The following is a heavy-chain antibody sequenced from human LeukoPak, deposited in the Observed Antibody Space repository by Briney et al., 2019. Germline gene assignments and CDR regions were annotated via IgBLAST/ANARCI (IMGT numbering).Heavy chain of an antibody. CDR2: IGSSSSYI. Sequence: PGGSLRLSCAASGFPFGSYSMNWVRQAPGKGLEWVSSIGSSSSYIYYADSPKGRFTISRDNAKNSLYLQMNSLRAEDTAVYYCARRDGYTFDYWGQGTLVTVSS. CDR1: GFPFGSYS. V-gene: IGHV3-21*01. D-gene: IGHD5-24*01. CDR3: ARRDGYTFDY. J-gene: IGHJ4*02.